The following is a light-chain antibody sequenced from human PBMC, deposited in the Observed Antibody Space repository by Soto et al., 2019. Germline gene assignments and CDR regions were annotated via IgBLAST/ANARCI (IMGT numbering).Light chain of an antibody. CDR2: AVR. CDR3: SSYTTTSAVV. CDR1: SSDIGGGNS. J-gene: IGLJ2*01. V-gene: IGLV2-14*01. Sequence: QSALTQPASVSGSPGQSITISCTGTSSDIGGGNSVSWYQQEPGKAPKLKIYAVRNRPSGISDRFSGSKSGNTASLTISGLQAEDEAIYYCSSYTTTSAVVFGGGTKLTVL.